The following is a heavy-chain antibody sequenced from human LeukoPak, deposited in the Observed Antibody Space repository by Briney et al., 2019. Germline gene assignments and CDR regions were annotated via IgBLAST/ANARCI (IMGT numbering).Heavy chain of an antibody. CDR2: IIPIFGTA. CDR3: ARAATQYCSSTSCYLNY. V-gene: IGHV1-69*05. Sequence: SVKVSCKASGGTFSSYAISWVRQAPGQGLEWMGGIIPIFGTANYAQKFQGRVTVTTDESTSTAYMELSRLRSEDTAVYYCARAATQYCSSTSCYLNYWGQGTLVTVSS. D-gene: IGHD2-2*01. CDR1: GGTFSSYA. J-gene: IGHJ4*02.